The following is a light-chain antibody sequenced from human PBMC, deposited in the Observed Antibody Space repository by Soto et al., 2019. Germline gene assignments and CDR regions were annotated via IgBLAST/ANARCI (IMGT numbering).Light chain of an antibody. V-gene: IGKV1-39*01. CDR3: QQTHSIPWT. Sequence: DIPMTQSPSSKSASVGDRVTISCRASENVGKYLNWYQQKAGRAPELLIYGVSTLHSGVPSRFSGSGSGTEFSLIIASLQPEDSATYYCQQTHSIPWTFGQGAEVEIK. J-gene: IGKJ1*01. CDR1: ENVGKY. CDR2: GVS.